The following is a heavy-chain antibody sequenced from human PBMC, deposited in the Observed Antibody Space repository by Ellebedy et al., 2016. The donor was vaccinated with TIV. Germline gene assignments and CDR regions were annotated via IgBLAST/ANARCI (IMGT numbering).Heavy chain of an antibody. V-gene: IGHV4-59*08. CDR1: GGSISNYY. J-gene: IGHJ4*02. CDR3: ARLAAVTGTTDYFDY. Sequence: SETLSLTCTVSGGSISNYYWSWIRQPPGKGLEWIGYIYYSGSTNYNPSHKSRVSISVDTSKNQFSLNLSSVTAADTAVYYCARLAAVTGTTDYFDYWGQGTMATVSS. CDR2: IYYSGST. D-gene: IGHD1-7*01.